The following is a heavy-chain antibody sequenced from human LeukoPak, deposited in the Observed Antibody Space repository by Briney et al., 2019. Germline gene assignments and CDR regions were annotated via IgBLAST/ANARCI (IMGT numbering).Heavy chain of an antibody. Sequence: GGSLRPSCAASGFTFSSYAMSWVRQAPGKGLEWVSAISGSGGNTHYADSVKGRFTISRDNSKNTLYLQMNSLRAEDTAVYYCAKNPSDSIFYGMDVWGQGTTVTVSS. D-gene: IGHD2-21*02. CDR1: GFTFSSYA. CDR3: AKNPSDSIFYGMDV. V-gene: IGHV3-23*01. CDR2: ISGSGGNT. J-gene: IGHJ6*02.